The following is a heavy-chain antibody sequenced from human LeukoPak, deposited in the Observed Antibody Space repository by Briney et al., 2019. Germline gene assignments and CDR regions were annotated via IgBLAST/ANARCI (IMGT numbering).Heavy chain of an antibody. D-gene: IGHD6-19*01. Sequence: SETLSLTCTVSGGSISSYYWGWIRQPPGKGLEWIANIYYSGGTYYKPSLKSRVTISVDTSKNQFSLKVSSVTAADTAVYYCARDDGRGYSSGWYVHWGQGTLVTVSS. V-gene: IGHV4-59*01. J-gene: IGHJ4*02. CDR1: GGSISSYY. CDR3: ARDDGRGYSSGWYVH. CDR2: IYYSGGT.